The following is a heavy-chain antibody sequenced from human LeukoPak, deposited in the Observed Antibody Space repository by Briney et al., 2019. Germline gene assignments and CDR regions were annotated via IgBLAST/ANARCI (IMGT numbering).Heavy chain of an antibody. J-gene: IGHJ4*02. CDR2: INAGNGNT. V-gene: IGHV1-3*01. D-gene: IGHD4-11*01. Sequence: GASVKVSCKASGYTFTSYEINWVRQAPGQRLEWMGWINAGNGNTKYSQKFQGRVTITRDTSASTAYMELSSLRSEDTAVYYCARGSHFKVPSDYRFGYWGQGTLVTVSS. CDR3: ARGSHFKVPSDYRFGY. CDR1: GYTFTSYE.